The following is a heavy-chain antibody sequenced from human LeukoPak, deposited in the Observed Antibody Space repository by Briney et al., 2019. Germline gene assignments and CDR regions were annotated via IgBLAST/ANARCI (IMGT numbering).Heavy chain of an antibody. V-gene: IGHV4-39*07. CDR1: GGSISSSNYY. CDR2: IYYSGST. CDR3: ARDRYNWNPRGLFYYYMDV. J-gene: IGHJ6*03. Sequence: SETLSLTCTVSGGSISSSNYYGGWIRQPPGKGLEWIGSIYYSGSTYYNPSLKSRVTISVDTSKNQFSLKLSSVTAADTAVYYCARDRYNWNPRGLFYYYMDVWGKGTTVTVSS. D-gene: IGHD1-20*01.